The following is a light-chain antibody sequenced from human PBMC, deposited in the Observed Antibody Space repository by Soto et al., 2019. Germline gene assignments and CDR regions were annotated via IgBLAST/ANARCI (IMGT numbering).Light chain of an antibody. J-gene: IGKJ5*01. CDR2: AAS. CDR1: RGISSY. V-gene: IGKV1-8*01. CDR3: QQANSFPIT. Sequence: AIRMTQSPSSLSASTGDRVTITCRASRGISSYLAWYQQKPGKAPKLLIYAASTLQSGVPSRFSGSGSGTDFTLTISCLQSEDFATYFCQQANSFPITFGQGTRLEIK.